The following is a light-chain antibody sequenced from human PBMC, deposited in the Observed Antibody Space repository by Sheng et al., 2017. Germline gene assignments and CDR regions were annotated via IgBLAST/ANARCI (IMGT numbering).Light chain of an antibody. CDR3: LQTYSNSLT. CDR2: AAS. Sequence: DIQMTQSPSSLSASIGDRVTITCRASHDIRNYVSWYQQLPGKAPKLLISAASTLQTGVPSRFGGSGSGTDFTLTINSLQPTDFATYYCLQTYSNSLTFGQGTRLDIK. J-gene: IGKJ5*01. V-gene: IGKV1-39*01. CDR1: HDIRNY.